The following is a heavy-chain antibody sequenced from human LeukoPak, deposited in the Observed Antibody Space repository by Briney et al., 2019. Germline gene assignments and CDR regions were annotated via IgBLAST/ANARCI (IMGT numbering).Heavy chain of an antibody. J-gene: IGHJ6*04. V-gene: IGHV3-30*04. Sequence: GGSLGLSCGTSGFTFNTHPMHWVRQAPGMGLEWVAVVTPDGANKFYADSVKGRFTISRDNSRDTLYLQMSSLRAYDTAVYYCGRGLSPMCYDYSCYSHYGVDVWGKGTTVTVSS. CDR1: GFTFNTHP. CDR3: GRGLSPMCYDYSCYSHYGVDV. CDR2: VTPDGANK. D-gene: IGHD2-15*01.